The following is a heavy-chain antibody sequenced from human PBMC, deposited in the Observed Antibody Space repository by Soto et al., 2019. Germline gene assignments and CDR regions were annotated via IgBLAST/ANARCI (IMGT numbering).Heavy chain of an antibody. Sequence: EVQLVESGGGLVKPGGSLRLSCAASGFTFSSYSMNWVRQAPGKGLEWVSSISSSSSYIYYADSVKGRFTTSRDNAKNSLYLQMYSLRAEDTAVYYCARDTDYGDYVDAFDIWGQGTMLTVSS. CDR3: ARDTDYGDYVDAFDI. D-gene: IGHD4-17*01. V-gene: IGHV3-21*01. CDR1: GFTFSSYS. J-gene: IGHJ3*02. CDR2: ISSSSSYI.